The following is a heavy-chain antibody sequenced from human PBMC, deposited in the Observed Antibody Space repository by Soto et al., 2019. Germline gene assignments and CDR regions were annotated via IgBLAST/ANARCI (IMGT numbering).Heavy chain of an antibody. J-gene: IGHJ6*03. D-gene: IGHD2-15*01. Sequence: PSETLSLTCTVSGGSISSYYWSWIRQPPGKGLEWIGYIYYSGSTNYNPSLKSRVTISVDTSKNQFSLKLSSVTAADTAVYYCARGVAYYYYYYMDVWGKGTTVTVSS. CDR3: ARGVAYYYYYYMDV. CDR2: IYYSGST. CDR1: GGSISSYY. V-gene: IGHV4-59*08.